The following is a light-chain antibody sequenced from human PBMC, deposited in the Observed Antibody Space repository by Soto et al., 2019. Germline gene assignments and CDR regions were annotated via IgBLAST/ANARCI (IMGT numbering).Light chain of an antibody. CDR3: CSYAGSYTLV. J-gene: IGLJ2*01. CDR1: SSDVGGYNF. CDR2: DVT. V-gene: IGLV2-11*01. Sequence: QSALTQPRSVSGSPGQSVTISCTGTSSDVGGYNFVSWYQQHPGKDPKLMIYDVTKRPSGVPDRFSGSKSGNKASLTISGLQAEDEADYYCCSYAGSYTLVFGGGTKLTVL.